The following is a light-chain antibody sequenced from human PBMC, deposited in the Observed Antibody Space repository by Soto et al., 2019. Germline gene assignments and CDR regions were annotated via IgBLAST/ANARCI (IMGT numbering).Light chain of an antibody. CDR1: SGSVSTSNY. Sequence: QTVVTQEPSFSVSPGGTVTLTCALSSGSVSTSNYPSWYQQTPGQAPRTLIYSTNTRSSGVPDRFSGSILGNKAALTITGAQADDESDYYWVVHMGSGIWVFGGGTKLTVL. CDR2: STN. CDR3: VVHMGSGIWV. J-gene: IGLJ3*02. V-gene: IGLV8-61*01.